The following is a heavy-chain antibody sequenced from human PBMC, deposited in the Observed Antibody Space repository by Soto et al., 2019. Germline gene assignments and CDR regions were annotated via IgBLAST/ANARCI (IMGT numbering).Heavy chain of an antibody. V-gene: IGHV3-23*01. CDR2: ISGSGGST. Sequence: EVQLLESGGGLVQPGGSLRLSCAASGFTFSSYAMSWVRQAPGKGLEWVSAISGSGGSTYYADSLTGRFTISRDNSKTTPYLQMNSLRAEDTAVYYCAKDPQATDAPWGQGTLVTVSS. CDR3: AKDPQATDAP. J-gene: IGHJ5*02. CDR1: GFTFSSYA.